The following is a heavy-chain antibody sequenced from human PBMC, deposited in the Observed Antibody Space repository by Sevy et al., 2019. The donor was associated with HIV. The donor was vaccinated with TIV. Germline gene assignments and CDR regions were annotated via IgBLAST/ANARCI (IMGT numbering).Heavy chain of an antibody. CDR3: ARHASDPGLITMVRGVNNWFDR. CDR2: IYYSGST. CDR1: GGSISSSSYY. V-gene: IGHV4-39*01. J-gene: IGHJ5*02. D-gene: IGHD3-10*01. Sequence: SETLSLTCTGSGGSISSSSYYWGWIRQPPGKGLEWIGSIYYSGSTHYNPSLKSRVTISVDTSMNQFSLKPSTVTAADTAVYYCARHASDPGLITMVRGVNNWFDRWGQGTLVTVSS.